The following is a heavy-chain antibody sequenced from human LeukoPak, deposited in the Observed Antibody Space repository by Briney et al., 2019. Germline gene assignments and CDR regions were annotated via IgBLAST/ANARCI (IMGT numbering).Heavy chain of an antibody. CDR3: ARTSVAGTKNFDY. CDR2: INHSGST. Sequence: SETLSLTCTVSGGSISPYYWSWIRQSPGKGLEWIGEINHSGSTNYNPSLKSRLTISVDTSKNQFSLKLRSVTAADTAVYFCARTSVAGTKNFDYWGQGTLVTVSS. V-gene: IGHV4-34*01. CDR1: GGSISPYY. J-gene: IGHJ4*02. D-gene: IGHD6-19*01.